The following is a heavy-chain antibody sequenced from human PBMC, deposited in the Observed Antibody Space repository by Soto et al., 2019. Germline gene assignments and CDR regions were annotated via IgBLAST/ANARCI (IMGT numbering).Heavy chain of an antibody. J-gene: IGHJ6*02. D-gene: IGHD3-9*01. CDR1: GGSIIGFY. CDR2: IFYAGTT. CDR3: ARDKLRYFDWLLVPSYYYGMDV. Sequence: PLETLSLTCTVSGGSIIGFYWSWMRQPPGKGLEWIGYIFYAGTTLYTPSLKSRVTISVDTSKNQFSLKLSSVTAADTAVYYCARDKLRYFDWLLVPSYYYGMDVWGQGTTVTVSS. V-gene: IGHV4-59*01.